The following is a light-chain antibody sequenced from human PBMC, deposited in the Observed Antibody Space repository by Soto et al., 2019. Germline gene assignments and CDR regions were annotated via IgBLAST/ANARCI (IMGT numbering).Light chain of an antibody. CDR3: QQYYRWPQT. CDR2: AAS. J-gene: IGKJ1*01. V-gene: IGKV3-15*01. Sequence: EIVMTQSPATLSVSPGERATLSCRASQSLSFNLAWYQQKPGQAPRLLIYAASPRATGIPARSSGRGSGTEFTLTISSLQSEDFSVYYCQQYYRWPQTFGQGTKVEIK. CDR1: QSLSFN.